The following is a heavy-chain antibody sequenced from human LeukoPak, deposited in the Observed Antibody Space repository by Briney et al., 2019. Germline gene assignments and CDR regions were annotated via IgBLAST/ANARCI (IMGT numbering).Heavy chain of an antibody. V-gene: IGHV3-48*02. CDR3: AREYDIGLYYFDY. J-gene: IGHJ4*02. CDR2: ISSSSSTI. D-gene: IGHD2-8*01. CDR1: GFTFSSYS. Sequence: PGGSLRLSCAASGFTFSSYSMNWVRQAPGKGLEWVSYISSSSSTIYYADSVKGRFTISRDNAKNSLHLQMNSLRDEDTAVYYCAREYDIGLYYFDYWGQGTLVTVSS.